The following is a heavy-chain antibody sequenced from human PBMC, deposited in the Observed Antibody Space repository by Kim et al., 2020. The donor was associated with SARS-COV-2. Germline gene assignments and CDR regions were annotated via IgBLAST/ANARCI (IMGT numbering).Heavy chain of an antibody. D-gene: IGHD2-15*01. Sequence: SETLSLTCTVSGGSISSGGYYWSWIRQHPGKGLEWIGYIYYSGSTYYNPSLKSRVTISVDTSKNQFSLKLSSVTAADTAVYYCARERVVAASIYYFDYWGQGTLVTVSS. CDR3: ARERVVAASIYYFDY. J-gene: IGHJ4*02. V-gene: IGHV4-31*03. CDR2: IYYSGST. CDR1: GGSISSGGYY.